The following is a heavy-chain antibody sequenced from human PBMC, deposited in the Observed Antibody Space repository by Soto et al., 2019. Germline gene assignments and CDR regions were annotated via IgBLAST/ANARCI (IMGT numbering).Heavy chain of an antibody. V-gene: IGHV3-30*18. Sequence: GGSLRLSCAASGFTFSRYGMHWVRQAPGKGLEWVAVISDDGSNKYYADSVKGRFTISRDNSKNTLYLQMNSLRAEDTAVYYCAKEWIQLWVLTDWGQGTLVTVSS. CDR1: GFTFSRYG. CDR2: ISDDGSNK. D-gene: IGHD5-18*01. J-gene: IGHJ4*02. CDR3: AKEWIQLWVLTD.